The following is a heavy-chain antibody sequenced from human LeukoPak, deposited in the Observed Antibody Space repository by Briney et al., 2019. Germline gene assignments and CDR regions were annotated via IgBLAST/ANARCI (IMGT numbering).Heavy chain of an antibody. CDR3: ARDDCGDTCYPGGY. D-gene: IGHD2-21*01. V-gene: IGHV1-3*01. CDR1: GYTFTNYV. J-gene: IGHJ4*02. CDR2: INAGNGDT. Sequence: ASVKLSCKASGYTFTNYVVHWVRQAPGQRPEWMGWINAGNGDTKYSQNFQGRVTITRDTSASTAYVELSSLTSEDTALYYCARDDCGDTCYPGGYWGQGTLVTVSS.